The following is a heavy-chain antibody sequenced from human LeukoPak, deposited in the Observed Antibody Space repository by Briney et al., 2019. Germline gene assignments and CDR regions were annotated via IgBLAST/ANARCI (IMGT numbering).Heavy chain of an antibody. CDR3: AKDIASFVSSGFDY. CDR2: ISWNSGSI. V-gene: IGHV3-9*01. D-gene: IGHD6-19*01. CDR1: GFTFYDYA. Sequence: PGGSLRLSCAASGFTFYDYAMHWVRHAPGKGLEWVSGISWNSGSIGYADSVKGRFTISRDNAKNSLYLQMNSLRAEDTALYYCAKDIASFVSSGFDYWGQGTLVTVSS. J-gene: IGHJ4*02.